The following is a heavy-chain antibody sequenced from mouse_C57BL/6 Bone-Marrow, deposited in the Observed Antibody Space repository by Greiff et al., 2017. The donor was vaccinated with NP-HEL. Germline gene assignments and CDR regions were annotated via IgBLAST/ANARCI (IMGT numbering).Heavy chain of an antibody. CDR1: GFNIKDDY. D-gene: IGHD1-1*01. J-gene: IGHJ4*01. CDR3: TTGGSSPYAMDY. Sequence: VQLKESGAELVRPGASVKLSCTVSGFNIKDDYMHWVKQWPEQGLEWIGWIDPENGDTEYASKFQGKATITADTSSNTAYLQLSSLTSEDTAVYYCTTGGSSPYAMDYWGQGTSVTVSS. V-gene: IGHV14-4*01. CDR2: IDPENGDT.